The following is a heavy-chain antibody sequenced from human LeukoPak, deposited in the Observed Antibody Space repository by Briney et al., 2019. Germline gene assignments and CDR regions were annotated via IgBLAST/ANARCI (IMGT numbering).Heavy chain of an antibody. D-gene: IGHD3-22*01. CDR1: GFTFSSYA. CDR2: ISGSGGGT. CDR3: AKGRYYDSSGPFDP. V-gene: IGHV3-23*01. J-gene: IGHJ5*02. Sequence: GGSLRLSCAASGFTFSSYAMSWVRQAPGKGLEWVSAISGSGGGTYYADSVKGRFTISRDNSKNTLYLQMNSLRAEDTAVYYCAKGRYYDSSGPFDPWGQGTLVTVSS.